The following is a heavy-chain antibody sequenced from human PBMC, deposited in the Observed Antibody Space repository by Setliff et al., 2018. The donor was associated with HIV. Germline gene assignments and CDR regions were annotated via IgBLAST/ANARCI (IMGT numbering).Heavy chain of an antibody. CDR3: ARASGTAAGTSKDFDY. D-gene: IGHD6-13*01. CDR1: GFSLSTSGVG. V-gene: IGHV2-5*02. CDR2: IYWDDDK. J-gene: IGHJ4*02. Sequence: SGPTLVNPTQTLTLTCTFSGFSLSTSGVGVGWIRQPPGKALEWLALIYWDDDKRYSPSLKSRLTITKDTSKNQVVLTMTNMDPVDTATYYCARASGTAAGTSKDFDYWGQGTLVTVSS.